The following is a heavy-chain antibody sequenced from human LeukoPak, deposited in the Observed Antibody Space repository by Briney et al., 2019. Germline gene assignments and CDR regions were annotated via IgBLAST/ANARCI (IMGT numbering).Heavy chain of an antibody. CDR3: AKKYSGSYLSDFDS. J-gene: IGHJ4*02. Sequence: PGGSLRLSCAASGFTFRNYAMGWVRQAPGKGLEWVSSTSGSDGSTYYADSVKGRFTLSRDNSKNTVDLQMNSLSAEDTAIYYCAKKYSGSYLSDFDSWGQGTLVTVSS. V-gene: IGHV3-23*01. CDR1: GFTFRNYA. CDR2: TSGSDGST. D-gene: IGHD1-26*01.